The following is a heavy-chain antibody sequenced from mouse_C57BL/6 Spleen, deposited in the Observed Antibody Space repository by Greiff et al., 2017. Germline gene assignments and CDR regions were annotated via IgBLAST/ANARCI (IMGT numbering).Heavy chain of an antibody. Sequence: EVKLQESGGDLVKPGGSLKLSCAASGFTFSSYGMSWVRQTPDKRLEWVATISSGGSYTYYPDSVKGRFTISRDNAKNTLYLQMSSLKSEDTAMYSCARRVYYGSSYKDAMDYWGQGTSVTVSS. CDR3: ARRVYYGSSYKDAMDY. J-gene: IGHJ4*01. CDR2: ISSGGSYT. V-gene: IGHV5-6*02. D-gene: IGHD1-1*01. CDR1: GFTFSSYG.